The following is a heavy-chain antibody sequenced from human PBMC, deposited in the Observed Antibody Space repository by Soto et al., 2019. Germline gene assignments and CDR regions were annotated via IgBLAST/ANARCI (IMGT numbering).Heavy chain of an antibody. J-gene: IGHJ4*02. D-gene: IGHD2-15*01. CDR1: GYSFTSSW. Sequence: PRESLKISCKVSGYSFTSSWICWVRQMPGKGLEWMGIIYPGDSDTRYSPSFQGQVTISADKSISTAYLQWSSLKASDTAMYYCARVGYCSGGSCSGYFDYWGQGTLVTVSS. CDR3: ARVGYCSGGSCSGYFDY. CDR2: IYPGDSDT. V-gene: IGHV5-51*01.